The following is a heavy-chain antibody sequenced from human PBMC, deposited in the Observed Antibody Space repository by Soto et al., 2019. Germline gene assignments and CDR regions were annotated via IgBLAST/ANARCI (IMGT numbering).Heavy chain of an antibody. D-gene: IGHD3-3*01. CDR3: ARGESSITIFGVVTYPLYGMDV. CDR1: GGSFSGYY. Sequence: SETLSLTCAVYGGSFSGYYWSWIRQPPGKGLEWIGEINHSGSTNYNPSLKSRVTISVDTSKNQFSLKLSSVTAADTAVYYCARGESSITIFGVVTYPLYGMDVWGQGTTVTVSS. J-gene: IGHJ6*02. V-gene: IGHV4-34*01. CDR2: INHSGST.